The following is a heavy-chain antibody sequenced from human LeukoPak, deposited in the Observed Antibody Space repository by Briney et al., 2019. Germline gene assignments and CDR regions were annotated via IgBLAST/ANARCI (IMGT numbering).Heavy chain of an antibody. Sequence: PGGSLRLSCAASGFTFSSYDMHWVRQAPGKGLEWVAVIWYDGSNTYYADSVKGRFTISRDNSKNTLYLQMDSLRAEDTALYYCAREGEELLLRWWFDPWGRGTLVTVSS. V-gene: IGHV3-33*01. CDR2: IWYDGSNT. J-gene: IGHJ5*02. D-gene: IGHD3-10*01. CDR3: AREGEELLLRWWFDP. CDR1: GFTFSSYD.